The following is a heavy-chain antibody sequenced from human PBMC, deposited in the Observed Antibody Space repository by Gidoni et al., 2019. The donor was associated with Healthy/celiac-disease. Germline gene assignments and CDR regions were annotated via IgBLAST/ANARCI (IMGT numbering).Heavy chain of an antibody. Sequence: QVQLVESGGGVVQPGRSLRLSCAASGFTFSSYGMHWVRQAPGKGLEWVAVIWYDGSNKYYADSVKGLFTISRDNSKNTLYLQMNSLRAEDTAVYYCARDHMTTVTTEYNWFDPWGQGTLVTVSS. J-gene: IGHJ5*02. CDR3: ARDHMTTVTTEYNWFDP. V-gene: IGHV3-33*01. D-gene: IGHD4-17*01. CDR2: IWYDGSNK. CDR1: GFTFSSYG.